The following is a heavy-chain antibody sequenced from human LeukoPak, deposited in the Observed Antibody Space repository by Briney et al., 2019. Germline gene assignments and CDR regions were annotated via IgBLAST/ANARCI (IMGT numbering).Heavy chain of an antibody. Sequence: SVKVSXKTSGGTFSNYAINWVRQAPGQGLEWMGGIIPIFGTANYPQKFQGRVTITTDESTSTAYVELSSLRSEDTAVYYCARGRGTNYYDSSGYYYFDYWGQGTLVTVSS. D-gene: IGHD3-22*01. V-gene: IGHV1-69*05. J-gene: IGHJ4*02. CDR1: GGTFSNYA. CDR2: IIPIFGTA. CDR3: ARGRGTNYYDSSGYYYFDY.